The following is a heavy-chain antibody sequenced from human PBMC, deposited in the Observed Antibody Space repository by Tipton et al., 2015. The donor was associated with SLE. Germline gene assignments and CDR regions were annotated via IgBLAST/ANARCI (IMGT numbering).Heavy chain of an antibody. D-gene: IGHD1-26*01. CDR2: INHSGST. Sequence: TLSLTCAVYGGSFSGYYWSWIRQPPGKGLEWIGEINHSGSTNYNPSLKRRVTISVDTSKNQFSLKLSSVTAADTAVYYCARHYGSRYFDYWGQGTLVTVSS. CDR3: ARHYGSRYFDY. CDR1: GGSFSGYY. V-gene: IGHV4-34*01. J-gene: IGHJ4*02.